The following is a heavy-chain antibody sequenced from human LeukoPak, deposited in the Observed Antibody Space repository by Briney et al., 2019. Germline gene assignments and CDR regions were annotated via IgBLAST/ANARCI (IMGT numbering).Heavy chain of an antibody. V-gene: IGHV3-30-3*01. D-gene: IGHD6-13*01. CDR1: GYAFSSYA. CDR3: ARVQSSSDAFDI. Sequence: GGSLRLSCAASGYAFSSYAMHWVRQAPGKGPEWVAAISTDGSNRFYADSVKGRFTFSRDNSKNTLYLQMNSLRVEDTATYYCARVQSSSDAFDIWGQGRMVTVSS. CDR2: ISTDGSNR. J-gene: IGHJ3*02.